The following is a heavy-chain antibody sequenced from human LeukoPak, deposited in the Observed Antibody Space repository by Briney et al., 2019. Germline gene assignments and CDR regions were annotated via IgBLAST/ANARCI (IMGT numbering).Heavy chain of an antibody. D-gene: IGHD1-26*01. CDR1: GGSISSYY. V-gene: IGHV4-59*12. CDR3: ARTRRNSGSYYYFDY. CDR2: IYYSGST. Sequence: PSETLSLTCTVSGGSISSYYWSWIRQPPGKGLEWIGYIYYSGSTNYNPSLKSRVTISVDTSKNQFSLKLSSVTAADTAVYYCARTRRNSGSYYYFDYWGQGTLVTVSS. J-gene: IGHJ4*02.